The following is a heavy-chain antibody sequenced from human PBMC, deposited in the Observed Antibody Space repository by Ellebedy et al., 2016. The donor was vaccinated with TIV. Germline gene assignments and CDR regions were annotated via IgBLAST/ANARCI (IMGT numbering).Heavy chain of an antibody. J-gene: IGHJ4*02. CDR3: ARGDKYYYDSSGYYYTY. CDR2: INPSAGST. V-gene: IGHV1-46*01. D-gene: IGHD3-22*01. CDR1: GYTFTSYY. Sequence: ASVKVSCKASGYTFTSYYMYCFLPSPLQGLDFILIINPSAGSTNSAQKFQGRVTMTRDTSTSTVYMELSSLRSEDTAVYYCARGDKYYYDSSGYYYTYWGQGTLVTVSS.